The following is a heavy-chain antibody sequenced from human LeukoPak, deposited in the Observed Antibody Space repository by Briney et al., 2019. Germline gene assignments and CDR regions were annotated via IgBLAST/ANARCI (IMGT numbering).Heavy chain of an antibody. J-gene: IGHJ4*02. CDR2: ISYDGSNK. D-gene: IGHD6-6*01. Sequence: GGSLRLSCAASGFTFSSYAMHWVRQAPGKGLEWVAVISYDGSNKYYADSVKGRFTISRDNSKNTLYLQMNSLRAEDTAVYYCARDRKEKRSSSSSPLGYWGQGTLVTVSS. V-gene: IGHV3-30-3*01. CDR1: GFTFSSYA. CDR3: ARDRKEKRSSSSSPLGY.